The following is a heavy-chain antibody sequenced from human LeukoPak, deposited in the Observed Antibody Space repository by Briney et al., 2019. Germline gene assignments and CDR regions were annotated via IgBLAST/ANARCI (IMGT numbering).Heavy chain of an antibody. CDR3: ARDPHFDY. Sequence: SETLSLTCTVSGGSISSDYWSWIRQPPGKGLEWIGYIYYSGSTNYNPSLKSRVTISVDTSKNQFSLKLSSVTAADTAVYYCARDPHFDYWGQGTLVTVSS. V-gene: IGHV4-59*01. CDR2: IYYSGST. J-gene: IGHJ4*02. CDR1: GGSISSDY.